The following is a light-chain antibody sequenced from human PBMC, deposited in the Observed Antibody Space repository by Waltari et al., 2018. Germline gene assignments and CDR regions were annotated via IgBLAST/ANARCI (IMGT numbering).Light chain of an antibody. V-gene: IGLV3-21*02. J-gene: IGLJ3*02. CDR3: QVWDTNSDVGV. CDR2: YDS. Sequence: SYVLTQPPSLSVAPGQTARIPCGGNDIGGKSVHWYQQKPGQAPVLVVYYDSDRPSGLPERFSAASVGNAATLTISRGEAGDEADYYCQVWDTNSDVGVFGGGTFLTVL. CDR1: DIGGKS.